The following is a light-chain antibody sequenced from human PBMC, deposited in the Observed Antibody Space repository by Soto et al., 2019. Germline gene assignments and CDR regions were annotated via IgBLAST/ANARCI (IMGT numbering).Light chain of an antibody. CDR1: RLRDKF. V-gene: IGLV3-1*01. Sequence: SYELIQPPSVSVSPRQTVTITCSGDRLRDKFVSWFQQRPGQSPTLVIYRDAERPSGIPERFSGSNSVNTATLTISGTQAMDEADYFCQAWDNFSVVFGGGTQLTVL. J-gene: IGLJ2*01. CDR2: RDA. CDR3: QAWDNFSVV.